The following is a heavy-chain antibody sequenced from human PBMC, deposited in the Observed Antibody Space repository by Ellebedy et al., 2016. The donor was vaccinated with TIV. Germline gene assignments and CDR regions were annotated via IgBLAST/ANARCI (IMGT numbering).Heavy chain of an antibody. CDR1: GFTFDDYA. CDR3: VKASDYFSFDS. J-gene: IGHJ4*02. V-gene: IGHV3-43*02. Sequence: PGGSLRLSCAASGFTFDDYAMHWVRQAPGKGLEWVSLISGDGGNTFYADSVKCRFTISRDNSKNSLYLQMNSLRSEDTALYYCVKASDYFSFDSWGQGTLVTVSS. CDR2: ISGDGGNT. D-gene: IGHD4/OR15-4a*01.